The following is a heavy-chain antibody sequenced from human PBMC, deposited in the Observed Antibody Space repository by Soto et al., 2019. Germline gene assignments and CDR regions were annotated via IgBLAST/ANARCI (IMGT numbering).Heavy chain of an antibody. CDR1: GFTFSTYG. CDR2: ISYDGSNK. V-gene: IGHV3-30*18. D-gene: IGHD1-7*01. J-gene: IGHJ6*02. Sequence: GGSLRLSCAASGFTFSTYGMHWVRQAPGKGLEWVAVISYDGSNKYYADSVKGRFTISKDNSKNTLYLQMNSLRVEDTAVYYCAKDRVPELRHFYYGMDVWGQGTTVTVSS. CDR3: AKDRVPELRHFYYGMDV.